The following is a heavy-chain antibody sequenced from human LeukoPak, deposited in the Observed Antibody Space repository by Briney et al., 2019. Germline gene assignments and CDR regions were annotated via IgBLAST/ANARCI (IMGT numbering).Heavy chain of an antibody. Sequence: SETLSLTCAVYGGSFSGYYWSWVRQPPGKGLEWIGEINHSGRTNYNPSLKSRVTISVDTSKNQFSLKLSSVTAADTAVYYCARGMTIVVVTNFDPWGQGTLVTVSS. CDR2: INHSGRT. D-gene: IGHD3-22*01. J-gene: IGHJ5*02. V-gene: IGHV4-34*01. CDR1: GGSFSGYY. CDR3: ARGMTIVVVTNFDP.